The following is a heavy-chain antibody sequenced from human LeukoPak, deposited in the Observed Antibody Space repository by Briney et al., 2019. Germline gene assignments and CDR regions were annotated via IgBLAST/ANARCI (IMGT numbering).Heavy chain of an antibody. J-gene: IGHJ5*02. CDR1: GGSISSGGYS. V-gene: IGHV4-30-2*01. D-gene: IGHD1-26*01. CDR3: ARATMGATSFGIDP. CDR2: IYHSGST. Sequence: KPSETLSLTCAVSGGSISSGGYSWSWIRQPPGKGLEWIGYIYHSGSTYYNPSLKSRVTISVDRSKNQFSLKLSSVTAADTAVYYCARATMGATSFGIDPWGQGTLVTVSS.